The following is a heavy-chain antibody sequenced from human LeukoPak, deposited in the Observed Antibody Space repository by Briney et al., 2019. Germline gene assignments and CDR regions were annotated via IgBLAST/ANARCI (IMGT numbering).Heavy chain of an antibody. CDR3: ARDEALSGEGLDH. CDR1: GGSVSSGSYY. J-gene: IGHJ4*02. Sequence: KPSETLSLTCTVSGGSVSSGSYYWSWIRLPPGKGLEWIGYIYYSGTTNYNPSLKSRVTISVDTSKNQFSLKLSSVTAADTAVYYCARDEALSGEGLDHWGQGTLVTVSS. V-gene: IGHV4-61*01. CDR2: IYYSGTT. D-gene: IGHD3-10*01.